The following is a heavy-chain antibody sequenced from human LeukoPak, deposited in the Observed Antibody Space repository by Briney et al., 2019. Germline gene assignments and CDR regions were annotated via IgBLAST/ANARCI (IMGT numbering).Heavy chain of an antibody. CDR1: GYTFTGYY. D-gene: IGHD6-19*01. CDR2: INPNSGGT. J-gene: IGHJ4*02. CDR3: ASFAGYSSGWYRGNFDY. V-gene: IGHV1-2*02. Sequence: ASVKVSCKASGYTFTGYYMHWVRQAPGQGLEWMGWINPNSGGTNYAQEFQGRVTMTRDTSISTAYMELSRLRSDDTAVYYCASFAGYSSGWYRGNFDYWGQGTLVTVSS.